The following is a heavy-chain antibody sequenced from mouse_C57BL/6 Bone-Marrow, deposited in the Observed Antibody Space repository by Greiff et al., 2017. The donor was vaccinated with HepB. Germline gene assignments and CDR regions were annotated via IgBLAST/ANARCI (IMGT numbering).Heavy chain of an antibody. CDR2: INPNNGGT. D-gene: IGHD1-1*01. J-gene: IGHJ1*03. Sequence: VQLKQSGPELVKPGASVKISCKASGYTFTDYYMNWVKQSHGKSLEWIGDINPNNGGTSYNQKFKGKATLTVDKSSSTAYMELRSLTSEDSAVYYCVYGSSHWYFDVWGTGTTVTVSS. V-gene: IGHV1-26*01. CDR1: GYTFTDYY. CDR3: VYGSSHWYFDV.